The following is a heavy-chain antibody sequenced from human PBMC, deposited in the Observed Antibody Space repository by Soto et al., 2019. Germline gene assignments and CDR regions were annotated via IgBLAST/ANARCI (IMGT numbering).Heavy chain of an antibody. V-gene: IGHV4-31*03. CDR1: GGSISSGDYY. D-gene: IGHD3-3*01. CDR2: IYSSGSA. Sequence: QVQLQESGPGLVKPSQTLSLTCTVSGGSISSGDYYWSWIRQHPGKGLDWIGYIYSSGSAYYNPSLKSRVTISVDTSKNQFSLKLTSVTAADTAVYYCARRRLRFLEWPIRGYFDYWGQGTLVTVSS. CDR3: ARRRLRFLEWPIRGYFDY. J-gene: IGHJ4*02.